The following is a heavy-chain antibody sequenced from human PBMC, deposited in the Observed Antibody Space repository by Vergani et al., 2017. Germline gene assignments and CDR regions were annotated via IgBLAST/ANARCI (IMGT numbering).Heavy chain of an antibody. D-gene: IGHD1-20*01. J-gene: IGHJ3*02. CDR3: ARAPSLLYNWNVRGGNTAFDI. CDR2: IIPIFGIA. CDR1: GGTFSSYA. Sequence: QVQLVQSGAEVKKPGSSVKVSCKASGGTFSSYAISWVRQAPGQGLEWMGGIIPIFGIANYAQKFQGRVTITADKSTSTAYMELSSLRSEDTAVYYCARAPSLLYNWNVRGGNTAFDIWGQGTMVTVSS. V-gene: IGHV1-69*17.